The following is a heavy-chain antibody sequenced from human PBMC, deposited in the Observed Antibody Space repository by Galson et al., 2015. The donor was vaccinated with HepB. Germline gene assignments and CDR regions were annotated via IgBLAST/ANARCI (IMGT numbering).Heavy chain of an antibody. J-gene: IGHJ6*02. Sequence: SLRLSCAASGFTFSSYGMHWVRQAPGKGLEWVAVIWYDGSNKYYADSVKGRFTISRDNSKNTLYLQMNSLRAEDTAMYYCARGEGAVAGTAQNYYYYGMDVWGQGTTVTVSS. V-gene: IGHV3-33*01. D-gene: IGHD6-19*01. CDR3: ARGEGAVAGTAQNYYYYGMDV. CDR1: GFTFSSYG. CDR2: IWYDGSNK.